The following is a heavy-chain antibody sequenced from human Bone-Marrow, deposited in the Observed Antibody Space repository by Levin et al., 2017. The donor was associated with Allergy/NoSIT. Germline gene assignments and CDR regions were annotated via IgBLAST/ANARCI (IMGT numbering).Heavy chain of an antibody. CDR1: GFTFSSYE. CDR3: ARDRYDSSGYYPTHYFDY. Sequence: GGSLRLSCAASGFTFSSYEMNWVRQAPGKGLEWVSYISSSGSTIYYADSVKGRFTISRDNAKNSLYLQMNSLRAEDTAVYYCARDRYDSSGYYPTHYFDYWGQGTLVTVSS. J-gene: IGHJ4*02. D-gene: IGHD3-22*01. CDR2: ISSSGSTI. V-gene: IGHV3-48*03.